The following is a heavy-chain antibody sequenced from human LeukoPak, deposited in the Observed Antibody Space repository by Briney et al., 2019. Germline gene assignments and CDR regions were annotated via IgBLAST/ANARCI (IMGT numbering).Heavy chain of an antibody. V-gene: IGHV3-23*01. D-gene: IGHD4-17*01. CDR3: AKRGYYGDYFDY. CDR1: GFTFSSYA. CDR2: ISGSGGST. J-gene: IGHJ4*02. Sequence: GGSLRLSCVASGFTFSSYAMSWVRQAPGKGLEWVSAISGSGGSTYYADSVKGRFTISRDNSKNTLYLQMNSLRAEDTAVYYCAKRGYYGDYFDYWGQGTLVTVSS.